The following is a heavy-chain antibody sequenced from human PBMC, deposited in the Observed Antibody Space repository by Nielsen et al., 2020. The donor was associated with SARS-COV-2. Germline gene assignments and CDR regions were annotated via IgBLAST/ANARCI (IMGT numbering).Heavy chain of an antibody. D-gene: IGHD5-18*01. Sequence: SETLSLTCTVSGGSINSSSYYWGWIRQPPGKGLEWIGSIYYSGSTYYNPSLKSRVTISVDTSKNQFSLKLSSVTAADPAVYYCAGEGGGGGYSYGYFDCWGQGTLVTVSS. CDR2: IYYSGST. V-gene: IGHV4-39*07. CDR1: GGSINSSSYY. J-gene: IGHJ4*02. CDR3: AGEGGGGGYSYGYFDC.